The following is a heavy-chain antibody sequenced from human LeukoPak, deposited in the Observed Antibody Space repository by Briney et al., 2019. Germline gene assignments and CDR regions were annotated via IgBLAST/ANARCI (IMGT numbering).Heavy chain of an antibody. CDR2: ISGSGGII. V-gene: IGHV3-23*01. D-gene: IGHD6-13*01. CDR3: AKAAIAESSNWYGIDY. Sequence: GGSLRLSCAASGFTFSTYAMSWVRQAPGKGLEWVSAISGSGGIIYYADSVKGRFTISRDNSKNMLFLQRNSLSADDTAVYYCAKAAIAESSNWYGIDYWGQGTLVTVSS. J-gene: IGHJ4*02. CDR1: GFTFSTYA.